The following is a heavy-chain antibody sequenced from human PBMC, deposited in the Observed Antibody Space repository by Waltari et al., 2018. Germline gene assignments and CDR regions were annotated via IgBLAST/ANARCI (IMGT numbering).Heavy chain of an antibody. CDR1: GGSISSYY. CDR3: ARHSTGRRWLQGRNYYYYMDV. V-gene: IGHV4-59*08. Sequence: QVQLQESGPGLVKPSETLSLTCTVSGGSISSYYWSWIRQPPGKGLEWIGYIYYSGSTNYNPSLKSRVTISVDTSKNQFSLKLSSVTAADTAVYYCARHSTGRRWLQGRNYYYYMDVWGKGTTVTISS. D-gene: IGHD5-12*01. J-gene: IGHJ6*03. CDR2: IYYSGST.